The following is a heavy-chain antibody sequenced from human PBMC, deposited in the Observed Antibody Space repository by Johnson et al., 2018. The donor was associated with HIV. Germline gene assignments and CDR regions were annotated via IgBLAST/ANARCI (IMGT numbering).Heavy chain of an antibody. CDR1: GFTFSSYA. Sequence: QVLLVESGGGVVQPGRSLRLSCAASGFTFSSYAMHWVRQAPGKGLEWVAVISYDGSNKYYADSVKGRFTISRDNSKNTLYLQMNSLSAEDTAVYYCARVAPAHEALDIGGEGTMVTVSS. CDR3: ARVAPAHEALDI. V-gene: IGHV3-30*04. D-gene: IGHD2-15*01. CDR2: ISYDGSNK. J-gene: IGHJ3*02.